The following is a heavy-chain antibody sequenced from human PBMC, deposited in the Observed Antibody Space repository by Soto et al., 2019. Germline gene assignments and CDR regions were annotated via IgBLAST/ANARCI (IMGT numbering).Heavy chain of an antibody. Sequence: SETLSLTCAVSGGSISSSNWWSWVRQPPGKGLEWIGEIYHSGSTNYNPSLKSRVTISVDKSKNQFSLKLSSVTAADTAVYYCARDQPQDYYYGMEVWGQGTTVTVSS. CDR2: IYHSGST. D-gene: IGHD2-2*01. CDR1: GGSISSSNW. CDR3: ARDQPQDYYYGMEV. V-gene: IGHV4-4*02. J-gene: IGHJ6*02.